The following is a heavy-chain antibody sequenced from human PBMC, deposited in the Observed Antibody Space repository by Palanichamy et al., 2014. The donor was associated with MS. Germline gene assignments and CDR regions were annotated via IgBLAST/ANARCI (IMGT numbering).Heavy chain of an antibody. CDR3: ARDGEKVGDYGGKGGWDY. CDR2: IWYDGSNK. Sequence: QVQLVEVWGRRGPAWRSLRLSCAASGFTFSSYGMHWVRQAPGKGLEWVAVIWYDGSNKYYADSVKGRFTISRDNSKNTLYLQMNSLRAEDTAVYYCARDGEKVGDYGGKGGWDYWGQGTLVTVSS. J-gene: IGHJ4*02. V-gene: IGHV3-33*01. CDR1: GFTFSSYG. D-gene: IGHD4-23*01.